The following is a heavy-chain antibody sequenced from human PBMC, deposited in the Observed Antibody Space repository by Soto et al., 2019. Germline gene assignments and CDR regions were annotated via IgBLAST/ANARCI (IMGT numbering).Heavy chain of an antibody. J-gene: IGHJ4*02. CDR2: LSGGGSNT. V-gene: IGHV3-23*01. CDR1: GFSFSTYS. Sequence: LRLSCAASGFSFSTYSMAWVRQTPGKGLAWVSGLSGGGSNTFYADSVQGRFTISVDNSKNTVYLQMNSLRVEDTAVYYCARWDGYGDVWGQGTLVTVSS. CDR3: ARWDGYGDV. D-gene: IGHD4-17*01.